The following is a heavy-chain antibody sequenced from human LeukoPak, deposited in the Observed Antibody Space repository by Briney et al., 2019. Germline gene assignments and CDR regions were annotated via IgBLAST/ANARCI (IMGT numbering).Heavy chain of an antibody. CDR3: SSRSPVYSSSSGDFDY. D-gene: IGHD6-6*01. CDR2: IHPGDSDT. CDR1: GYSFTNFW. Sequence: GESLKTPLKGLGYSFTNFWIGWVRQMPGKGLEWMVIIHPGDSDTRYGPSFQGQVTISADKSNSTAYLQWNSMKASDDAMYYCSSRSPVYSSSSGDFDYWGQGTLVTVSS. J-gene: IGHJ4*02. V-gene: IGHV5-51*01.